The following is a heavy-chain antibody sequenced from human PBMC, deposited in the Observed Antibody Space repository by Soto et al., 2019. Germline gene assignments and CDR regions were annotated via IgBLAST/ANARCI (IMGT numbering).Heavy chain of an antibody. CDR3: ARHSNRNYGLYYFDF. D-gene: IGHD4-4*01. CDR1: GGSISTSRSY. V-gene: IGHV4-39*01. J-gene: IGHJ4*02. Sequence: PSETLSLTCSVSGGSISTSRSYWAWIRQPPGKGLEWLANIFYSGSTFYNPSLASRVSVSVDTSKNEFSLKVRSVTAADTAVYYCARHSNRNYGLYYFDFWGLGALVTVSS. CDR2: IFYSGST.